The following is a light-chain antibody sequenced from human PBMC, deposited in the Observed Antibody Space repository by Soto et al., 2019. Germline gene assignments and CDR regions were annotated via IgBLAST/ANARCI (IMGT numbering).Light chain of an antibody. J-gene: IGKJ5*01. CDR1: QDISNY. V-gene: IGKV1-33*01. CDR3: QQSDSLPIT. Sequence: DIQMTQSPSSLSASVGDRVTITCRASQDISNYLNWYQQRPGKAPKLLIYDASNLERAVPSRFSGTRSGTHFTFAITSLQPEDVATYYCQQSDSLPITCGQGTRLEI. CDR2: DAS.